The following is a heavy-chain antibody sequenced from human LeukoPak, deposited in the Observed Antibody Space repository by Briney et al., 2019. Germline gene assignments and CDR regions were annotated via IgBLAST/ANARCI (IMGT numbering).Heavy chain of an antibody. V-gene: IGHV3-30*18. D-gene: IGHD3-3*01. CDR1: GFTFSNYG. J-gene: IGHJ4*02. CDR3: AKGHDFWSGYLAY. CDR2: ISYDGSNK. Sequence: GGSLRLSCAASGFTFSNYGMHWVRQAPGKGLEWVAVISYDGSNKYYADSVKGRFTISRDNSKNTLYLQMNSLRAEDTAVYYCAKGHDFWSGYLAYWGQGTLVTVSS.